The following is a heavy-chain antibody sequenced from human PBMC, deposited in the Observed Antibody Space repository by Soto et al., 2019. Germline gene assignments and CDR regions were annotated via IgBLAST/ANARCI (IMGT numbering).Heavy chain of an antibody. V-gene: IGHV4-30-2*01. CDR3: AREIAADPPYYGMDV. Sequence: SETLSLTCAVSGGSISSGGYSWSWIRQPPGKGLEWIGYTYHSGSTYYNPSLKSRVTISVDRSKNQFSLKLSSVTAADTAVYYCAREIAADPPYYGMDVWGQGTTVTVSS. CDR2: TYHSGST. CDR1: GGSISSGGYS. J-gene: IGHJ6*02. D-gene: IGHD6-25*01.